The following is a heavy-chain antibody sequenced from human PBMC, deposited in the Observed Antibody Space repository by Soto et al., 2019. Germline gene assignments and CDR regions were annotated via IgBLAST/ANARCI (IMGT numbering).Heavy chain of an antibody. CDR3: ARIIMVWARSFDY. Sequence: QVQLVQSGAEVKKPGASVKVSCKASGYTFTGYYMHWVRQAPGQGLEWMGWINPNSGDTNYAQNFQGRVTMTRDTSISTAYMELNSLRSDDTAVYYCARIIMVWARSFDYWGQGTLVTVSS. D-gene: IGHD3-10*01. V-gene: IGHV1-2*02. CDR1: GYTFTGYY. J-gene: IGHJ4*02. CDR2: INPNSGDT.